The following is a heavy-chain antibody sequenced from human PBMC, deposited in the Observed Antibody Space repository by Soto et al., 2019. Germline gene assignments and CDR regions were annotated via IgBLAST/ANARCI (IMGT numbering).Heavy chain of an antibody. CDR3: ARGGYGMDV. J-gene: IGHJ6*02. V-gene: IGHV4-59*01. CDR2: IYYSGST. CDR1: GGSISSSYY. Sequence: LETLSLTCTVSGGSISSSYYWSWIRQPPGKGLELIGYIYYSGSTKYNPSLKSRVTISIDTSKNQFSLKLSSVTAADTAVYYCARGGYGMDVWGQGTTVTVSS.